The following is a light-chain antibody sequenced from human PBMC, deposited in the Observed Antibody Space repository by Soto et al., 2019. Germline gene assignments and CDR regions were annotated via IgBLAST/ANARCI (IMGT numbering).Light chain of an antibody. CDR3: QHYYNYPWT. V-gene: IGKV1-5*03. Sequence: DIQMTQSPSTLSASVGDRVTITCRASQIISSWLAWYQQKPGKAPKLLISKASSLESGVPSRFSGSGSGTEFTLTISSLQPDDFATYYCQHYYNYPWTFGQGTKVEIK. J-gene: IGKJ1*01. CDR2: KAS. CDR1: QIISSW.